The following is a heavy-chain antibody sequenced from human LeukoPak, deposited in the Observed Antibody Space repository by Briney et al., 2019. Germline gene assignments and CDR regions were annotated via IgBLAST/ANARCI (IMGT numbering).Heavy chain of an antibody. V-gene: IGHV4-39*01. D-gene: IGHD6-6*01. CDR2: IYYSGST. Sequence: SETLSLTCTVSGGSISSSSYYWGWIRQPPGKGLEWIGSIYYSGSTYYNPSLKSRVTISVDTSKNQFSLKLSSVTAADTAVYYCARQGWAARARGNWFDPWGQGTLVTVSS. CDR1: GGSISSSSYY. CDR3: ARQGWAARARGNWFDP. J-gene: IGHJ5*02.